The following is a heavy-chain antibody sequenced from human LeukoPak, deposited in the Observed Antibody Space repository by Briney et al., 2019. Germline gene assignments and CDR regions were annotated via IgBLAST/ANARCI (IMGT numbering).Heavy chain of an antibody. J-gene: IGHJ4*02. V-gene: IGHV3-74*01. Sequence: GGSLRLSCAASGFTFNDWMHWVRQAPGKGLVWVARILGDGSVTSYADSVKGRFTVSRDNAKNTLYLQMNSLRVEDTAVYYCANYAMVTAGGYWSQGTLVTVSS. CDR3: ANYAMVTAGGY. D-gene: IGHD2-21*02. CDR1: GFTFNDW. CDR2: ILGDGSVT.